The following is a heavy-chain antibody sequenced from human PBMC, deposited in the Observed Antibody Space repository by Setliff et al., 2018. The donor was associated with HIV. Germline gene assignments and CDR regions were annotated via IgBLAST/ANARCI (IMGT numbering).Heavy chain of an antibody. J-gene: IGHJ5*02. Sequence: SETLSLTCTVSGDSISTSSWNWIRQPPGKGLEWIGYIYTSGSTNYNPSLKSRVTISADSSKHQFSLNLNSVTAADTAVYYCARRAVQDGSITSSNWFDPWGQGXXXXVSS. CDR1: GDSISTSS. D-gene: IGHD2-2*01. V-gene: IGHV4-4*09. CDR2: IYTSGST. CDR3: ARRAVQDGSITSSNWFDP.